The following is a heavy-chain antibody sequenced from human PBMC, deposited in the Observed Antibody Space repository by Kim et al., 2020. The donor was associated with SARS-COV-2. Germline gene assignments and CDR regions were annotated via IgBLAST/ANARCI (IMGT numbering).Heavy chain of an antibody. J-gene: IGHJ4*02. CDR2: MNPNSGNT. CDR3: ARGEYDYVWGSYRYGFDY. V-gene: IGHV1-8*01. Sequence: ASVKVSCKASGYTFTSYDINWVRQATGQGLEWMGWMNPNSGNTGYAQKFQGRVTMTRNTSISTAYMELSSLRSEDTAVYYCARGEYDYVWGSYRYGFDYWGQGTLVTVSS. CDR1: GYTFTSYD. D-gene: IGHD3-16*02.